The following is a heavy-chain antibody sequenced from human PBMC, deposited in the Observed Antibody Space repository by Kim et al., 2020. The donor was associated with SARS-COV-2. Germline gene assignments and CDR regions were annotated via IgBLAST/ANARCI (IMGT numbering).Heavy chain of an antibody. Sequence: SKKYNEESGKGRFTVSRDNSTNTLYLQMNSLRAEDTAVYYCARDRSSVDSWGQGTLVTVSS. J-gene: IGHJ4*02. CDR3: ARDRSSVDS. CDR2: SKK. D-gene: IGHD6-6*01. V-gene: IGHV3-30-3*01.